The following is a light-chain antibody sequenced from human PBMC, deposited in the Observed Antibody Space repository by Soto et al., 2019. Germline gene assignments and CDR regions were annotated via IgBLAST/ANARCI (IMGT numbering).Light chain of an antibody. CDR2: EVS. Sequence: QSVLTQPASVSGSPGQSITISCTGTSSDVGGYKYVSWYQQHPGRAPKLMIYEVSNRPSGVSNRFSGSKSGTTASLTISGLQTEDEAEYYCTSYTSSSTYVFGTGTKVTVL. CDR1: SSDVGGYKY. V-gene: IGLV2-14*01. CDR3: TSYTSSSTYV. J-gene: IGLJ1*01.